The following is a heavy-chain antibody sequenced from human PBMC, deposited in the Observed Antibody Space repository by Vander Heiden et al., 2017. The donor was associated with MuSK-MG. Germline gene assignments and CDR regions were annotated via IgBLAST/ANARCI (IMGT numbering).Heavy chain of an antibody. Sequence: QVQLLQSGAEVKKPGASVKVSCKASGYTFTSYGISWVRQAPGQGLEWMGWISAYNGNPNSAQNPQVMVYMNTDRSTSTAYREFGTMRADATAVTYSASDVRGVGDLLYHAYPPMTNGYMVGWG. CDR2: ISAYNGNP. CDR1: GYTFTSYG. D-gene: IGHD3-10*01. V-gene: IGHV1-18*01. CDR3: ASDVRGVGDLLYHAYPPMTNGYMVG. J-gene: IGHJ6*01.